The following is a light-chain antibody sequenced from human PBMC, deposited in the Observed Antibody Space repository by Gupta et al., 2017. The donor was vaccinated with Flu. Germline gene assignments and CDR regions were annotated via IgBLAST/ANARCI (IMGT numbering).Light chain of an antibody. CDR1: KLGEKY. V-gene: IGLV3-1*01. CDR2: QDI. J-gene: IGLJ3*02. Sequence: SYEVTQPPSVSVSPGQTATITCSGDKLGEKYTCWYQQKQGQSPVLGIHQDIKRPSGIPERFYGSNSGNKDTLKSSGTQAMEESDEYCKEWEGRTGGLGGGPQLPV. CDR3: KEWEGRTGG.